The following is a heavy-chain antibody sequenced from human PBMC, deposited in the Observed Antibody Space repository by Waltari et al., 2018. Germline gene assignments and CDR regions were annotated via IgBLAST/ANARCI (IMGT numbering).Heavy chain of an antibody. CDR1: GFAFSPYW. CDR3: GTLEAVAS. J-gene: IGHJ5*02. CDR2: VKRDGSRT. Sequence: VEFGGTFVQPGGSLRYSCTPPGFAFSPYWTRWGRKAPGKGLVWVSGVKRDGSRTTYADPVKGRFTISRDNARNTVHLEMNTLTVEDTALYYCGTLEAVASWGQGTQVTVSS. V-gene: IGHV3-74*03.